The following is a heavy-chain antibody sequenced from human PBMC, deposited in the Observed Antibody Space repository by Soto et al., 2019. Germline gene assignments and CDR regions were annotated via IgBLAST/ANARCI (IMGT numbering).Heavy chain of an antibody. D-gene: IGHD3-3*01. CDR3: TKSWRLYYMDV. V-gene: IGHV3-9*01. CDR1: GFTFDDYA. J-gene: IGHJ6*03. Sequence: DVQLVESGGGLVQPGRSLRLSCAASGFTFDDYAMHWVRQAPGRGLEWVSRITWNSGTMDYADSVKGRFTISRDNAKNSLYLQMNSLRAEDTALYYCTKSWRLYYMDVWGKGTTVTVSS. CDR2: ITWNSGTM.